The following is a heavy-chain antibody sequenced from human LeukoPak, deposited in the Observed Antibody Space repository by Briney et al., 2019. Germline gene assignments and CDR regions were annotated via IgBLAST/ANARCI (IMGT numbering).Heavy chain of an antibody. J-gene: IGHJ3*02. CDR3: ARAAYCSSTSCYLGAFDI. V-gene: IGHV4-59*12. D-gene: IGHD2-2*01. Sequence: SETLSLTCTVSGGSISSYYWSWIRQPPGKGLEWIGYIYYSGSTNYNPSLKSRVTISVGTSKNQFSLKLSSVTAADTAVYYCARAAYCSSTSCYLGAFDIWGQGTMVTVSS. CDR1: GGSISSYY. CDR2: IYYSGST.